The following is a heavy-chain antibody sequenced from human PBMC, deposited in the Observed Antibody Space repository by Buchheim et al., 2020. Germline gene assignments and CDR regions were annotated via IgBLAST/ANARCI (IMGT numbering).Heavy chain of an antibody. CDR1: GFTFSSYS. CDR3: ARDFGGLRFGDYYGMDV. V-gene: IGHV3-48*01. CDR2: ISSSSSTI. J-gene: IGHJ6*02. Sequence: EVQLMESGGGLVQPGGSLRLSCAASGFTFSSYSMNWVRQAPGKGLEWVSYISSSSSTIYYADSVKGRFTISRDNAKNSLYLQMNSLRAEDTAVYYCARDFGGLRFGDYYGMDVWGQGTT. D-gene: IGHD3-10*01.